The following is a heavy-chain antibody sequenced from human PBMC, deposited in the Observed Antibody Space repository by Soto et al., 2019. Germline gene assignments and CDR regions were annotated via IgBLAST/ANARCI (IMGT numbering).Heavy chain of an antibody. J-gene: IGHJ5*02. CDR2: ISHNGSKT. Sequence: QVQLVESGGGVVQPGRSLRLSCVASGFTLSNTGMHWVRQAPGKGLEWVAMISHNGSKTYYGDSVKGRFTISRDNSWKTLYLQMDSPRPENTSVYYCAKDWGSSGWINSVDPWDQGTLVTSSS. CDR3: AKDWGSSGWINSVDP. V-gene: IGHV3-30*18. D-gene: IGHD6-19*01. CDR1: GFTLSNTG.